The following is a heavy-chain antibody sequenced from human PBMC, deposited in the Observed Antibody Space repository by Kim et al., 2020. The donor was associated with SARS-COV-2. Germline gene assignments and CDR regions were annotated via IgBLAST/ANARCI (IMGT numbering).Heavy chain of an antibody. CDR3: ARPVRKAARPIDC. Sequence: GGSLRLSCAASGFTFSSYAMHWVRQAPGKGLEWVAVISDDESIKYYADSVEGRFTISRDNSKNMLYLQMSTLRAEDTSVYYCARPVRKAARPIDCWGQGT. J-gene: IGHJ4*02. V-gene: IGHV3-30-3*01. D-gene: IGHD6-6*01. CDR2: ISDDESIK. CDR1: GFTFSSYA.